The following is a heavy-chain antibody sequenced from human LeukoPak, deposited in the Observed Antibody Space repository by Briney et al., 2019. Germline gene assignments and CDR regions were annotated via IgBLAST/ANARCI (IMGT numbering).Heavy chain of an antibody. CDR1: GFTFTAYT. V-gene: IGHV3-21*04. D-gene: IGHD4-17*01. CDR3: ATSTLILRLIFDY. J-gene: IGHJ4*02. CDR2: ISGSTTDI. Sequence: GGSLRLSCAASGFTFTAYTINWVRQAPGKGLEWVSYISGSTTDIYYADSVKGRFTISRDNAKRSVYLQMNSLRAEDTAVYYCATSTLILRLIFDYWGQGTLVTVSS.